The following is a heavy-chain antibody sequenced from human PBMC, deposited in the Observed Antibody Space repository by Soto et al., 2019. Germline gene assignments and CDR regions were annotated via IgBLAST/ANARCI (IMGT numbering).Heavy chain of an antibody. CDR2: IIPIFGTA. V-gene: IGHV1-69*13. CDR3: ARVGYDSSGYLN. CDR1: GGTFSSYA. D-gene: IGHD3-22*01. J-gene: IGHJ4*02. Sequence: ASVKVSCKASGGTFSSYAISWVRQAPGQGLEWMGGIIPIFGTANYAQKFQGRVTITADESTSTAYMELSSLRSEDTAVYYCARVGYDSSGYLNWGQGTLVTVSS.